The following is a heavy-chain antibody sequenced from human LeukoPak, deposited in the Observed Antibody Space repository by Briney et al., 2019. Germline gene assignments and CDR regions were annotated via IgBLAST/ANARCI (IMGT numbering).Heavy chain of an antibody. J-gene: IGHJ4*02. V-gene: IGHV4-4*07. CDR2: IYASGST. D-gene: IGHD5/OR15-5a*01. Sequence: SETLSLTCAVSGGSISSYYWNWIRQPAGKGLEWIGRIYASGSTNNPSLKSRVTTSLDTSKNQFSLKLSSVTAADTAVYYCARDIGYSVINWGQGTLVTVSS. CDR1: GGSISSYY. CDR3: ARDIGYSVIN.